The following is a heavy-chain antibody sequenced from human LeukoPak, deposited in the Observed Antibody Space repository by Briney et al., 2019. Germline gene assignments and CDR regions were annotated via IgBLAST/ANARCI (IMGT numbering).Heavy chain of an antibody. CDR3: TSAAYCGGDCQGNAFDI. V-gene: IGHV3-73*01. CDR1: GFTFSGSA. D-gene: IGHD2-21*02. J-gene: IGHJ3*02. CDR2: IRSKANSYAT. Sequence: PGGSLRLSCAASGFTFSGSAMHWVRQASGKGLEWVGRIRSKANSYATAYAASVKGRFTISRDDSKNTAYLQMSSLKTEDTAVYYCTSAAYCGGDCQGNAFDIWGQGTMVTVSS.